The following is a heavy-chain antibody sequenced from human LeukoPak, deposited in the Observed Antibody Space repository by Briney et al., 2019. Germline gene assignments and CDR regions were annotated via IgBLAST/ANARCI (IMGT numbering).Heavy chain of an antibody. D-gene: IGHD1-20*01. CDR3: ARQTVTGVDY. CDR2: IYHSGST. CDR1: GGSISSSNW. J-gene: IGHJ4*02. V-gene: IGHV4-4*02. Sequence: SETLSLTCAVSGGSISSSNWWSWVRQPPGQGLEWIGEIYHSGSTNYNPSLESRVTISVDKSENQFSLKLSSVTAADTAVYYCARQTVTGVDYWGQGTLVTVSS.